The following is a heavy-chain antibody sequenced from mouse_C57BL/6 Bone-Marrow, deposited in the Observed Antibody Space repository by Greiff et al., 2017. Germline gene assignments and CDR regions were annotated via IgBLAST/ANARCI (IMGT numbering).Heavy chain of an antibody. CDR1: GFTFSSYA. J-gene: IGHJ4*01. Sequence: EVQVVESGGGLVKPGGSLKLSCAASGFTFSSYAMSWVRQTPEKRLEWVATISDGGSCTYYPDNVKGRFTISRDNAKNKLYLQMSHLKSEDTAMYYGARENYSTPLAWGGQGTSVTVSS. CDR2: ISDGGSCT. D-gene: IGHD2-5*01. V-gene: IGHV5-4*01. CDR3: ARENYSTPLAW.